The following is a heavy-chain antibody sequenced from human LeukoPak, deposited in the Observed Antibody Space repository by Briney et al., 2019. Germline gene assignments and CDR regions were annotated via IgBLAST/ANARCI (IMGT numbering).Heavy chain of an antibody. J-gene: IGHJ5*02. CDR2: IHHDGSNK. Sequence: SCKASGGTFSSYAISWVRQAPGKGLDWVAFIHHDGSNKYYADSVRGRFTISRDNSKNTLYLQMNSLRAEDTAVYFCAKGDKMLTWRRTYNRFDPWGQGTLVTVSS. CDR3: AKGDKMLTWRRTYNRFDP. CDR1: GGTFSSYA. V-gene: IGHV3-30*02. D-gene: IGHD3-16*01.